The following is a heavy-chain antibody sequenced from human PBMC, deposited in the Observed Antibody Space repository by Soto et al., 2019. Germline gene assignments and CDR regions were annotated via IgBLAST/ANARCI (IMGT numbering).Heavy chain of an antibody. Sequence: QITLKESGPTLVKPTQTLTRTCTVTGFALSTTGVGVGWIRRPPGQALDWLALIYWYDEKHYSPSLKNRLTITXXTXKXXVVLTMTNMDPVDTATYYCVYRRQGRRSPGGWFDPWGQGTLVTVSS. J-gene: IGHJ5*02. V-gene: IGHV2-5*01. CDR3: VYRRQGRRSPGGWFDP. CDR2: IYWYDEK. CDR1: GFALSTTGVG. D-gene: IGHD2-15*01.